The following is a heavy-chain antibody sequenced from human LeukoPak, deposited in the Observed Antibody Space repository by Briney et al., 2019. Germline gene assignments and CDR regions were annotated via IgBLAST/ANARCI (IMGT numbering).Heavy chain of an antibody. CDR1: GPTLKKKN. CDR3: ARGTVGVGKVDY. Sequence: PGRSLRDSRSPSGPTLKKKNMSWVRQAPGKGLEWVSVIYSIGSTFYADSVKGRFTISRDNSKNTLYLEMNSLRAEDTAVYYCARGTVGVGKVDYWGQGTLVTVSS. V-gene: IGHV3-53*01. CDR2: IYSIGST. J-gene: IGHJ4*02. D-gene: IGHD2-21*01.